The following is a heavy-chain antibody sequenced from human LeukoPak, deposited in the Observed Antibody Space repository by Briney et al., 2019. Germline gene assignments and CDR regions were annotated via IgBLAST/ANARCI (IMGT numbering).Heavy chain of an antibody. CDR3: ARAGIAARRGFDY. J-gene: IGHJ4*02. D-gene: IGHD6-6*01. V-gene: IGHV3-23*01. Sequence: GGSLRLSCAASGFTFSSYAMSWVRQAPGKGLEWVSAISGSGGSTYYADSVKGRFTISRDNAKNSLYLQMNSLRAEDTAVYYCARAGIAARRGFDYWGQGTLVTVSS. CDR2: ISGSGGST. CDR1: GFTFSSYA.